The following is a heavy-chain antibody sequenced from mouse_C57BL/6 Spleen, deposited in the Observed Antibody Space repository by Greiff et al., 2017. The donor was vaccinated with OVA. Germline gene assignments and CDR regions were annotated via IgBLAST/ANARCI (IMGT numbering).Heavy chain of an antibody. D-gene: IGHD3-3*01. CDR3: AREDRDGDFDV. V-gene: IGHV1-82*01. Sequence: QVQLKQSGPELVKPGASVKISCKASGYAFSSSWMNWVKQRPGKGLEWIGRIYPGDGDTNYNGKFKGKATLTADKSSSTAYMQLSSLTSEDSAVYFCAREDRDGDFDVWGTGNTVTVSS. J-gene: IGHJ1*03. CDR2: IYPGDGDT. CDR1: GYAFSSSW.